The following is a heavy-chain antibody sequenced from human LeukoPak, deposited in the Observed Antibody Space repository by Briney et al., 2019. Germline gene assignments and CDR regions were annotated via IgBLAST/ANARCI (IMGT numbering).Heavy chain of an antibody. V-gene: IGHV4-30-2*01. CDR3: ASYSSSARSFDY. J-gene: IGHJ4*02. Sequence: SETLSLTCAVSGGSISSGGYSWSWIRQPPGKGPEWIGYIYHSGSTYYNPSLKSRVTISVDRSKNQFSLKLSSVTAADTAVYYCASYSSSARSFDYWGQGTLVTVSS. D-gene: IGHD6-6*01. CDR2: IYHSGST. CDR1: GGSISSGGYS.